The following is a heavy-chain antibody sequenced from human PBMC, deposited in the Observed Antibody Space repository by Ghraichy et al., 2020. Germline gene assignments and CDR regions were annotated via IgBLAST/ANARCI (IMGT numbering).Heavy chain of an antibody. CDR2: ISSSSSYI. CDR3: ARDSRSGPRIAAIARSSELDY. V-gene: IGHV3-21*01. D-gene: IGHD6-6*01. J-gene: IGHJ4*02. CDR1: GFTFSSYS. Sequence: GGSLRLSCAASGFTFSSYSMNWVRQAPGKGLEWVSSISSSSSYIYYADSVKGRFTISRDNAKNSLYPQMNSLRAEDTAVYYCARDSRSGPRIAAIARSSELDYWGQGTLVTVSS.